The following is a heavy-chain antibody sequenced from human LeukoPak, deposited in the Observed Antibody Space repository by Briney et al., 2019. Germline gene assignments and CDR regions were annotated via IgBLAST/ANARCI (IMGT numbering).Heavy chain of an antibody. V-gene: IGHV3-23*01. D-gene: IGHD3-16*01. CDR1: GFTFSNHG. CDR3: AKDDAWGRFKD. Sequence: PGGSLRLSCAASGFTFSNHGMNWVRQAPGKGLEWVSGISPRGDITYYADSVQGWFTISRDNSKNTVYLQMNSLRAEDTAVYFCAKDDAWGRFKDWGQGTLVTVSS. J-gene: IGHJ1*01. CDR2: ISPRGDIT.